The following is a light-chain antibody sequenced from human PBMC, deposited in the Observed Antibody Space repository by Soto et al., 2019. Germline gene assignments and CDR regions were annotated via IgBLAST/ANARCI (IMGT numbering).Light chain of an antibody. CDR2: GAS. CDR3: QQYGSSPPWT. Sequence: EIVLTQSPATLSLSPGERATLSCRASQSVSNNYLAWYQRKPGQAPRLLIYGASSRATGIPDRFSGSGSGTDFTLTVSRLEPEDFAVYYCQQYGSSPPWTFGQGTKVDIK. CDR1: QSVSNNY. J-gene: IGKJ1*01. V-gene: IGKV3-20*01.